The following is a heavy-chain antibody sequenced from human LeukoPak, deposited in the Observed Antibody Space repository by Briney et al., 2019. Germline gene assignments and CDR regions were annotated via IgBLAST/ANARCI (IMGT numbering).Heavy chain of an antibody. CDR3: ARANVDTAMAVDY. V-gene: IGHV4-34*01. CDR1: GGSFSGYY. Sequence: SETLSLACAVYGGSFSGYYWSWIRQPPGKGLEWIGEINHSGSTNYNPSLKSRVTISVDTSKNQFSLKLSSVTAADTAVYYCARANVDTAMAVDYWGQGTLVTVSS. CDR2: INHSGST. D-gene: IGHD5-18*01. J-gene: IGHJ4*02.